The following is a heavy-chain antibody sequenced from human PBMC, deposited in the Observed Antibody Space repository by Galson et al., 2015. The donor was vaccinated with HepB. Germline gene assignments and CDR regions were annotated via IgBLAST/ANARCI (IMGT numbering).Heavy chain of an antibody. CDR3: ARAPGRGEHCSSTSCYNYYYYYYYMDV. J-gene: IGHJ6*03. Sequence: SVKVSCKASGYTFTSYDINWVRQATGQGLEWMGWMNPNSGNTGYAQKFQGRVTMTRNTSISTAYMELSSLRSEDTAVYYCARAPGRGEHCSSTSCYNYYYYYYYMDVWGKGTTVTVSS. V-gene: IGHV1-8*01. CDR1: GYTFTSYD. D-gene: IGHD2-2*02. CDR2: MNPNSGNT.